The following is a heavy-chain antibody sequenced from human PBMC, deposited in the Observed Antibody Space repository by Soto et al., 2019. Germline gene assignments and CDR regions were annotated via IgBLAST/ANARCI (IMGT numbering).Heavy chain of an antibody. CDR1: GFTFSSYA. CDR3: ANGGYASPDYYYYYMDV. Sequence: EVQLLESGGGLVQPGGSLRLSCAASGFTFSSYAMSWVRQAPGKGLEWVSAISGSGGSTYYADSVKGRFTISRDNSKNTLYLQVNSLRAEDTAVYYCANGGYASPDYYYYYMDVWGKGTTVTVSS. D-gene: IGHD1-26*01. V-gene: IGHV3-23*01. J-gene: IGHJ6*03. CDR2: ISGSGGST.